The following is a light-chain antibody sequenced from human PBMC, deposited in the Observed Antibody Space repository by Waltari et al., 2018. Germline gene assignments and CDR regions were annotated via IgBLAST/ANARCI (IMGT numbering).Light chain of an antibody. CDR2: DAS. CDR3: QQRSNRPPWT. J-gene: IGKJ1*01. V-gene: IGKV3-11*01. CDR1: QSVSSY. Sequence: EIVLTQSPATLSLSPGERATLSCRASQSVSSYLAWYQQTPGQAPRLLIYDASNGATGIPARFSGSGSGTDFTLTINSLEPEDFAVYYCQQRSNRPPWTFGQGTRVEIK.